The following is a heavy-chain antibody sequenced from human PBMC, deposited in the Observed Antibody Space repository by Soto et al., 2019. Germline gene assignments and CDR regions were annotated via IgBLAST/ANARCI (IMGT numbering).Heavy chain of an antibody. V-gene: IGHV5-51*01. CDR2: IYPGDSNI. CDR1: VYSFSSHW. D-gene: IGHD6-6*01. Sequence: GEALKISCKGSVYSFSSHWIGWVRQMSVKGLEWMGLIYPGDSNIRYSPSFEGQIDMSADRSIKTAYLRLSSLKASDTATYYCERHLDEYSSAFGVDYWGQGTLVTDSS. J-gene: IGHJ4*02. CDR3: ERHLDEYSSAFGVDY.